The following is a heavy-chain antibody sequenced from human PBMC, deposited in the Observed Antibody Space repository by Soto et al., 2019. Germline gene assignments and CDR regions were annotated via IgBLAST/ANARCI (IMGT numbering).Heavy chain of an antibody. J-gene: IGHJ4*02. D-gene: IGHD3-22*01. CDR3: ARDSGYYFVY. Sequence: SETLSLTCTVSGGSISSYYWSWIRQPPGKGLEWIGYIYYSGSTNYNPSLKSRVTISVDTSKNQFSLKLSSVTAADTAVYYCARDSGYYFVYWGQGTLVTVSS. CDR2: IYYSGST. CDR1: GGSISSYY. V-gene: IGHV4-59*01.